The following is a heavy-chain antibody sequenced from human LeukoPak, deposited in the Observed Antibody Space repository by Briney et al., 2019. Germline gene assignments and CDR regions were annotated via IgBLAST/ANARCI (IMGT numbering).Heavy chain of an antibody. Sequence: GGSLRLPCAASGFTFSSYWMSWVRQAPGKGLEWVANIKQDGSEKYYVDSVKGRFTISRDNAKNSLYLQMNSLRAEDTAVYYCARDLDSVVYNWFDPWGQGTLVTVSS. V-gene: IGHV3-7*01. CDR2: IKQDGSEK. CDR3: ARDLDSVVYNWFDP. D-gene: IGHD2-15*01. CDR1: GFTFSSYW. J-gene: IGHJ5*02.